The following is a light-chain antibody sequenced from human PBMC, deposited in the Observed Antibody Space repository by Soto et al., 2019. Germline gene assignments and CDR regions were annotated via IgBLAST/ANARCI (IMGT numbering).Light chain of an antibody. Sequence: DIQLTQSPFFLSASVGDRVTISCRASQAIYSYLAWYQQKPGKAPKLLIFGASKLQSGVPSRFSGSGSGTDFTLTISSLQPEDFATYYCQQSYSTPRTFGQGTKVEIK. CDR3: QQSYSTPRT. V-gene: IGKV1-39*01. J-gene: IGKJ1*01. CDR2: GAS. CDR1: QAIYSY.